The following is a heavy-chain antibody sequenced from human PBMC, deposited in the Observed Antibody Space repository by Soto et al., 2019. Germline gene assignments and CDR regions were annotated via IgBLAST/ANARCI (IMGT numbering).Heavy chain of an antibody. CDR3: ARGRGGVIITYYYYMDV. J-gene: IGHJ6*03. CDR2: IYYSGST. Sequence: QVQLQESGPGLVKPSETLSLTCTVSGGSISSYYWSWIRQPPGKGLEWIGYIYYSGSTNYNPSLKSRVTISVDTSKNQFSLKLSSVTAADTAVYYCARGRGGVIITYYYYMDVWGKGTTVTVSS. CDR1: GGSISSYY. V-gene: IGHV4-59*01. D-gene: IGHD3-10*01.